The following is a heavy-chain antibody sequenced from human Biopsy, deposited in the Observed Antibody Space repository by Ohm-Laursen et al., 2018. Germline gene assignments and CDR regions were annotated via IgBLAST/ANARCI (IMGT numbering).Heavy chain of an antibody. D-gene: IGHD3-9*01. Sequence: SVKVSCKAPGGTFSNYGVNWVRQAPGQGLEWLGGNIPILGTGNYAQKLQDRVTAAADTSTSTATMELRSLRSDDTAVYYCATKLTGYFHHWGQGTLVIVSS. CDR1: GGTFSNYG. CDR2: NIPILGTG. J-gene: IGHJ1*01. CDR3: ATKLTGYFHH. V-gene: IGHV1-69*06.